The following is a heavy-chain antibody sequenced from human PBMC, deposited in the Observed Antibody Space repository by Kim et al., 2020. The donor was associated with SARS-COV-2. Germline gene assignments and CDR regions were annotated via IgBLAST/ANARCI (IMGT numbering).Heavy chain of an antibody. CDR3: ARGRRTNSLRSYYYGLDV. D-gene: IGHD7-27*01. CDR2: SSHSGRT. CDR1: GGSLSGYY. V-gene: IGHV4-34*01. Sequence: SETLSLTCAVDGGSLSGYYWSWIRQRPGQGLEWIGESSHSGRTDYNPSLKSRITISVDTSRGQFSLRLTSVTAADTSVFYCARGRRTNSLRSYYYGLDVWGQGTTVIVSS. J-gene: IGHJ6*02.